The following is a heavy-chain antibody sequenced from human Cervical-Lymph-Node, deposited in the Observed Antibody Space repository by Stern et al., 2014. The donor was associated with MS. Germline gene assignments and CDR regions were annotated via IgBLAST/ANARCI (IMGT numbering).Heavy chain of an antibody. J-gene: IGHJ5*02. CDR3: SRHLPYSSSWYNWFDP. CDR2: VSYTGRT. V-gene: IGHV4-39*01. Sequence: QLQLQESGPGLVKPSETLSLTCAVSGGSVSDSRYYWGWIRQPPGKGLEWIGSVSYTGRTYNNPSLKSRVTISVDTTKTHFSLQLTSVTAADTALYYCSRHLPYSSSWYNWFDPWGQGTLVTVSS. D-gene: IGHD6-13*01. CDR1: GGSVSDSRYY.